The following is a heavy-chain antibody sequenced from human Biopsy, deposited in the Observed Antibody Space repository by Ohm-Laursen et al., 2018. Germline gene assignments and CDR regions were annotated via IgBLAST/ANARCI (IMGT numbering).Heavy chain of an antibody. CDR1: GGSISSSTTYY. CDR2: IYNTETT. Sequence: SDTLSLTCIVSGGSISSSTTYYWAWLRQPPGKGLEWIGSIYNTETTFYNPSLKSRVTISVDTSTNQFSLKVSSMTAADTALYFCARHPTGFWFDPWGHGTLVTVSS. V-gene: IGHV4-39*01. J-gene: IGHJ5*02. CDR3: ARHPTGFWFDP.